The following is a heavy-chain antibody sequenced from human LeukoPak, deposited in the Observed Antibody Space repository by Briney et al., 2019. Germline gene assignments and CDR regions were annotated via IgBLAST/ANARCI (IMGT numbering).Heavy chain of an antibody. Sequence: ASVKVSCKASGYTFTGYYMHWVRQAPGQGLEWMGWINPNSGGTNYAQNFQGRVTMTRDTSISTAYMELSRLTSDDTAGYYCARSASGTAGLDFQHWGQGTLVTVSS. J-gene: IGHJ1*01. CDR2: INPNSGGT. V-gene: IGHV1-2*02. CDR1: GYTFTGYY. D-gene: IGHD3-10*01. CDR3: ARSASGTAGLDFQH.